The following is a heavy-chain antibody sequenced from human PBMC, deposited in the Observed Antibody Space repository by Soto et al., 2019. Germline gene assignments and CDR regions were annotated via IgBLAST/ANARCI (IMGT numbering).Heavy chain of an antibody. CDR1: GFTFDDYT. J-gene: IGHJ6*02. V-gene: IGHV3-43*01. CDR3: AKGKTPPHYDFWSGRRYDYYYGMDV. Sequence: GGSLRLSCAASGFTFDDYTMHWVRQAPGKGLEWVSLISWDGGSTYYADSVKGRFTISRDKSKNSLYLQMNSLRTEDTALYYCAKGKTPPHYDFWSGRRYDYYYGMDVWGQGTTVTVSS. D-gene: IGHD3-3*01. CDR2: ISWDGGST.